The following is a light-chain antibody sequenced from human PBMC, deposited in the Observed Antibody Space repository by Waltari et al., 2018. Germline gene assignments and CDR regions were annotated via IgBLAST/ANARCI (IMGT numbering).Light chain of an antibody. CDR1: QAIGNN. CDR2: RAS. CDR3: QQAYSYPRT. J-gene: IGKJ1*01. Sequence: DLQLPQSPSSLSASVGDTVTITFQASQAIGNNLNWYQQKPGKAPKLLIYRASSLQRGIPARFRGSGSGTDFTLTISSLQPEGFATYYCQQAYSYPRTFGHGTKVEIK. V-gene: IGKV1-NL1*01.